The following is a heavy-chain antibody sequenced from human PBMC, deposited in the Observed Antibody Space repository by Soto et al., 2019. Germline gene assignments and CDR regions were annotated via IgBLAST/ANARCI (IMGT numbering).Heavy chain of an antibody. D-gene: IGHD5-18*01. CDR1: GRTFSIYA. J-gene: IGHJ5*02. CDR3: ARGYSYCYMDHNWFDP. V-gene: IGHV1-69*13. CDR2: IIPIFGTA. Sequence: SVKLSCKASGRTFSIYAISWVRQAPGQGLEWMGGIIPIFGTANYAQKFQGRVTITADESTSTAYMELSSLRSEDTAVYYCARGYSYCYMDHNWFDPWGQGTLVTVSS.